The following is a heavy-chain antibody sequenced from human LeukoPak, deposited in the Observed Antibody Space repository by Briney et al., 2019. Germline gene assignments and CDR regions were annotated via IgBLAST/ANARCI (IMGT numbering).Heavy chain of an antibody. J-gene: IGHJ4*02. V-gene: IGHV1-69*04. D-gene: IGHD3-10*01. CDR3: ARGDMVRGVIIFDY. CDR2: IIPILGIA. Sequence: ASVKVSCKASGGTFSSYAISWVRQAPGQGLEWMGRIIPILGIANYAQRFQGRVTITADKSTSPAYMEVSSLRSEDTAVYYCARGDMVRGVIIFDYWGQGTLVTVSS. CDR1: GGTFSSYA.